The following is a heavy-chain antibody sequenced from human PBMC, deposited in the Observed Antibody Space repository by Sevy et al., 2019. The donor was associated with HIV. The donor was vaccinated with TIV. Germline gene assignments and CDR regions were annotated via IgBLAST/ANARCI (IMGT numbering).Heavy chain of an antibody. V-gene: IGHV1-69*13. Sequence: ASVKVSCKASGGSFSSYAICWVRQAPGQGLEWMGGIIPIFGTANYAQKFRGRVTITADESTSTAYMDLSSLRSEDTAVYYCARGFYYDSSGNYYAMDVWGQGTTVTVSS. J-gene: IGHJ6*02. CDR2: IIPIFGTA. CDR1: GGSFSSYA. CDR3: ARGFYYDSSGNYYAMDV. D-gene: IGHD3-22*01.